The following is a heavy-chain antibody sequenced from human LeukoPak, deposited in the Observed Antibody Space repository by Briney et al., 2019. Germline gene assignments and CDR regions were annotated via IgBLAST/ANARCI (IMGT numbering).Heavy chain of an antibody. D-gene: IGHD4-17*01. J-gene: IGHJ3*02. CDR2: ISGSGAAT. Sequence: GGSLRLSCAVSGFTFNIYAMSWVRQAPGKGLEWVSTISGSGAATYYADSVKGRFTISRDNSKNTLYLQMNSLRAEDTAVYYCAKDQYGEAFDIWGPGTMVTVSS. V-gene: IGHV3-23*01. CDR3: AKDQYGEAFDI. CDR1: GFTFNIYA.